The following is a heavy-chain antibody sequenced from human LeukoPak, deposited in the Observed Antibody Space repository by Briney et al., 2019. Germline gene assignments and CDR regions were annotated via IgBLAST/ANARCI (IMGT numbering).Heavy chain of an antibody. CDR3: ARGGRPDY. V-gene: IGHV3-7*01. CDR2: IKEDGREK. CDR1: GFTFSSYS. D-gene: IGHD3-10*01. Sequence: GGSLRLSCAASGFTFSSYSMNWVRQAPGKGLECVANIKEDGREKYYVDSVKGRFTISRDNAKNSLYLQMSSLRAEDTAVYYCARGGRPDYWGQGTLVTVSS. J-gene: IGHJ4*02.